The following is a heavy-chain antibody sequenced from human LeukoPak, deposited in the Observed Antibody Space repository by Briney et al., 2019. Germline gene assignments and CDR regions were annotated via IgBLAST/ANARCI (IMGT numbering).Heavy chain of an antibody. CDR3: AELGITMIGGV. CDR1: GFTFSSYG. D-gene: IGHD3-10*02. J-gene: IGHJ6*04. CDR2: TSYDGSNK. Sequence: GGSLRLSCAASGFTFSSYGMHWVRQAPGKGLEWVAITSYDGSNKYYAESVKGRFTISRDNAKNSLYLQMNSLRAEDTAVYYCAELGITMIGGVWGKGTTVTISS. V-gene: IGHV3-30*18.